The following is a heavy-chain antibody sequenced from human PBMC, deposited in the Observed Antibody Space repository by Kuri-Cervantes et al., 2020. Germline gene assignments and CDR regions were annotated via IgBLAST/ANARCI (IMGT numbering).Heavy chain of an antibody. Sequence: ESLKISCTVSGGSVSGGSYYWSWIRQPPGKGLEWIGYIYYSGSTNYNPSLKSRVTISVDTSKNQFSLKLSSVTAADTAVYYCARDREYWYFDLWGRGTLVTVSS. J-gene: IGHJ2*01. CDR3: ARDREYWYFDL. CDR1: GGSVSGGSYY. CDR2: IYYSGST. V-gene: IGHV4-61*01.